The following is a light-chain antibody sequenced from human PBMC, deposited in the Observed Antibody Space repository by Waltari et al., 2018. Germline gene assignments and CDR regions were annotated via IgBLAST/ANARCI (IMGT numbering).Light chain of an antibody. V-gene: IGLV2-8*01. J-gene: IGLJ2*01. CDR1: SSAVGGYKY. CDR2: EVF. CDR3: SSYAGNNFVV. Sequence: QSALTQPPSASGSPGQSVTISCTGTSSAVGGYKYVSWYQFHPGKAPKLLVYEVFKRPSGVPDRFSGSKSGNTASLIVSGLQAEDEAEYYCSSYAGNNFVVFGGGTKLTV.